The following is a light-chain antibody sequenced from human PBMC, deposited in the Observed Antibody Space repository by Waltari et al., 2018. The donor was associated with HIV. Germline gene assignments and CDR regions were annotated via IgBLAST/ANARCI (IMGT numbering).Light chain of an antibody. V-gene: IGLV1-40*01. CDR3: QSFDTSLRGLRV. J-gene: IGLJ3*02. Sequence: QSLLTQPPSVSGAPGHNVTISCTGTSSNLGSGFDVHWYQFLPGIAPKLLIYVDSIRPSGVPDRFSGSKTDTTASLAITGLQAEDDGEYVCQSFDTSLRGLRVFGGGTQLTVL. CDR1: SSNLGSGFD. CDR2: VDS.